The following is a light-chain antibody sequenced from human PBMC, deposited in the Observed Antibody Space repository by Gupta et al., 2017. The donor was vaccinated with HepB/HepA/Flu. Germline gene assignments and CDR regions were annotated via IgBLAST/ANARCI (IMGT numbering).Light chain of an antibody. CDR2: GAS. J-gene: IGKJ2*01. CDR3: QQDSDSQST. V-gene: IGKV3-20*01. CDR1: QTISSDY. Sequence: EIVLTQSPGTLSLSPGERATLSCRASQTISSDYLAWYQQKLGQAPRLLVYGASSRATGVPDRFVGSGSRTDFTLTITSLEPGDFAIYYCQQDSDSQSTFGQGTMMEIK.